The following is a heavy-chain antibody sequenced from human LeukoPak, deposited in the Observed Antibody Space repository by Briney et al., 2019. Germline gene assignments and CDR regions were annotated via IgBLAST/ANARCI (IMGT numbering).Heavy chain of an antibody. J-gene: IGHJ5*02. D-gene: IGHD3-10*01. V-gene: IGHV4-34*01. CDR1: GVSFSGYY. CDR3: AGGLYYGSGSYYSWFDP. CDR2: INHSGST. Sequence: SETLSLTCAVYGVSFSGYYWSWIRQPPGEGLEWIGEINHSGSTNYNPSLKSRVTISVDTSKNQFSLRLNSVTAADTAVYYCAGGLYYGSGSYYSWFDPWGQGTLVTVSS.